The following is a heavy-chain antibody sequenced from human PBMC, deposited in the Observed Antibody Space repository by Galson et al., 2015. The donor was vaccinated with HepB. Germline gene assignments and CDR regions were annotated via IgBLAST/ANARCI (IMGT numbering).Heavy chain of an antibody. CDR3: ARRAAVGRWELLQGYFDY. J-gene: IGHJ4*02. CDR2: INHSGST. V-gene: IGHV4-34*01. Sequence: SETLSLTCAVYGGSFSGYYWSWIRQPPGKGLEWIGEINHSGSTNYNPSLKSRVTISVDTSKNQFSLKLSSVTAADTAVYYCARRAAVGRWELLQGYFDYWGQGTLVTVSS. D-gene: IGHD1-26*01. CDR1: GGSFSGYY.